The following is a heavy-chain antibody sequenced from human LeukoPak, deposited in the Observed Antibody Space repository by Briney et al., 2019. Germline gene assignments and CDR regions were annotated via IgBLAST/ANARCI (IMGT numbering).Heavy chain of an antibody. CDR2: IYSGGST. J-gene: IGHJ4*02. V-gene: IGHV3-53*01. Sequence: PGGSLRLSCAASGFTVSSNCMSWVRQAPGKGLEWVSVIYSGGSTYYADSVKGPFTISRDNSKNTLYLQMNSLRAEDTAVYYCAREPLPSEYYFDYWGQGTLVTVSS. CDR1: GFTVSSNC. D-gene: IGHD3-10*01. CDR3: AREPLPSEYYFDY.